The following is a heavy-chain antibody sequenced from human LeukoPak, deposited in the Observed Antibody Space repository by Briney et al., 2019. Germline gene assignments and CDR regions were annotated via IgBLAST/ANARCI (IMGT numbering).Heavy chain of an antibody. D-gene: IGHD2/OR15-2a*01. V-gene: IGHV4-39*07. CDR1: GGSISSSSYY. CDR3: ARLSTEFDY. Sequence: PSETLSLTCTVSGGSISSSSYYWGWIRQPPGKGLEWIGSIYYSGSTYYNPSLKSRVTISVDTSKNQFSLKLSSVTAADTAVYYCARLSTEFDYWGQGTLVTVSS. J-gene: IGHJ4*02. CDR2: IYYSGST.